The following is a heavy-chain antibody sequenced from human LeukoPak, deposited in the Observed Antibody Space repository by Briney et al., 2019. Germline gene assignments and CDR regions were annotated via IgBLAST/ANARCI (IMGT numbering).Heavy chain of an antibody. CDR1: AFIFNNDA. CDR2: ISSSGAST. Sequence: PGGSLRLSCAASAFIFNNDAMTWVRQAPGKGLEWVSTISSSGASTYYADSVKGRFTISRDNSKNTLYLHMNSLRADDTAVYYCAKEASGHWGQGTLVTVSS. V-gene: IGHV3-23*01. CDR3: AKEASGH. J-gene: IGHJ4*02.